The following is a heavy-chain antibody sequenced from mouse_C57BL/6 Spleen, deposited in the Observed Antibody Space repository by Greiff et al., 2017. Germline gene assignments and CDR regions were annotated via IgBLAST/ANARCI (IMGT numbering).Heavy chain of an antibody. CDR2: IYPRDGST. CDR3: ARSRSYSSYYVDY. J-gene: IGHJ2*01. Sequence: QVQLQQSGPELVKPGASVKLSCKASGYTFTSSDINWVKQRPGQGLEWIGCIYPRDGSTTYNEKFKGKATLTVDTSSSTAYMELHSLTSEDSAVYFCARSRSYSSYYVDYWGQGTTLTVSS. D-gene: IGHD1-1*01. CDR1: GYTFTSSD. V-gene: IGHV1-85*01.